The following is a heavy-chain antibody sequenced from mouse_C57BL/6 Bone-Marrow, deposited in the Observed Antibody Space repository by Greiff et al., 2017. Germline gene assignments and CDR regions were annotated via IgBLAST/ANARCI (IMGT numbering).Heavy chain of an antibody. D-gene: IGHD4-1*01. J-gene: IGHJ3*01. Sequence: QVQLQQPWAELVKPGASVKLSCKASGYTFTSYWMHWVKQRPGRGLEWIGRLDPNSGGTKYNEKFKSKATLTVDKPSSPAYMQLSSLTSEDSAVYYCARSRRGLGQGWFAYWGQGTLVTVSA. CDR2: LDPNSGGT. CDR3: ARSRRGLGQGWFAY. V-gene: IGHV1-72*01. CDR1: GYTFTSYW.